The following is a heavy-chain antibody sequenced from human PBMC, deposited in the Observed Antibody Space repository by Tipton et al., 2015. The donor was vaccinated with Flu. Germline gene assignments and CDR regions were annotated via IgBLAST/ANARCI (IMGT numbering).Heavy chain of an antibody. CDR3: ARRDYSNYVSDPKNWFDP. D-gene: IGHD4-11*01. CDR1: GDSIRSDYY. CDR2: IFPTGTT. V-gene: IGHV4-38-2*02. J-gene: IGHJ5*02. Sequence: LRLSCTISGDSIRSDYYWGWIRQPPGKGLEWIGHIFPTGTTYHKPSLKSRVAISINTSKNQLSLKVFSVTAADTAVYYCARRDYSNYVSDPKNWFDPWGQGILVTVSS.